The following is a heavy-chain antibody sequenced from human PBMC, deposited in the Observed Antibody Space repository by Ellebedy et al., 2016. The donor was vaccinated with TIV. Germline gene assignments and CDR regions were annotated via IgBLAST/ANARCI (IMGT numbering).Heavy chain of an antibody. CDR3: SRNLGHYMLSD. Sequence: GESLKISXVDSGVDMSTYWLSWVRQSPGKGLEWVANINGDGRAIQYADSVEGRFTISRDNAKKSLFLQMNSLRVEDTAMYYCSRNLGHYMLSDWGQGSLVTVSS. D-gene: IGHD2-8*01. CDR1: GVDMSTYW. CDR2: INGDGRAI. V-gene: IGHV3-7*01. J-gene: IGHJ4*02.